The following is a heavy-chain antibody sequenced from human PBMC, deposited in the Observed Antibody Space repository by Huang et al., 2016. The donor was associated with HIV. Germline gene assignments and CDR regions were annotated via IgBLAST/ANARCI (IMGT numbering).Heavy chain of an antibody. CDR2: ISGYNGKT. V-gene: IGHV1-18*01. CDR1: GYTFTNYA. Sequence: QVQLVQSGAEVKKPGASVKVSCKASGYTFTNYAINWVRQAPGQSLEWMGWISGYNGKTNYAQKVQGRVTMPKDTSTSTAYMELRSLISDDTAVYYCARERYYYDRSGYYTPVEYFHHWGQGTLVTVSS. CDR3: ARERYYYDRSGYYTPVEYFHH. J-gene: IGHJ1*01. D-gene: IGHD3-22*01.